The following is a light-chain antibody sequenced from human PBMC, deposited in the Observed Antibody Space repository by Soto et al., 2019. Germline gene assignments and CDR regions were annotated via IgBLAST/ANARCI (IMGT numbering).Light chain of an antibody. CDR3: QQYNNWPGT. Sequence: EIVLTQSPGTLSSSPGERATLSCRASQSVSSNYLAWYQLKPGQAPRLLIYGASTRATGIPDRFSGSGSGTEFTLTISSLQSEDFAVYFCQQYNNWPGTFGQGTKVDIK. J-gene: IGKJ1*01. CDR2: GAS. CDR1: QSVSSN. V-gene: IGKV3D-15*01.